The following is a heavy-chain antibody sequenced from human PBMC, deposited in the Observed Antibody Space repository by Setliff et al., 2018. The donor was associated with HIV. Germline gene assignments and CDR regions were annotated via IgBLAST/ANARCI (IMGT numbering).Heavy chain of an antibody. V-gene: IGHV4-59*08. CDR2: VFYNGDT. Sequence: PSETLSLTCTVSGGSIRSYYWSWIRQSPGKGLEWIGYVFYNGDTAYNPSLKSRLTISVDTSKSQFSLKLTSVTAADTAVYYCARQMTIPGVAVTPVDYWGQEALVTV. CDR1: GGSIRSYY. D-gene: IGHD3-3*01. CDR3: ARQMTIPGVAVTPVDY. J-gene: IGHJ4*02.